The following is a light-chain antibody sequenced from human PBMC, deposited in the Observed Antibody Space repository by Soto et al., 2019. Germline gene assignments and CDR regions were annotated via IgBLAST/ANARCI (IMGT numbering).Light chain of an antibody. CDR2: GAS. J-gene: IGKJ5*01. CDR1: QSVSSN. CDR3: QQRSNWPHSIT. V-gene: IGKV3-15*01. Sequence: EIVMTQSPATLSVSPGERATLSCRASQSVSSNLVWYQQKPGQAPRLLIYGASTRATGIPARFSGSGSGTDFTLTISSLEPEDFAVYYCQQRSNWPHSITFGQGTRLEIK.